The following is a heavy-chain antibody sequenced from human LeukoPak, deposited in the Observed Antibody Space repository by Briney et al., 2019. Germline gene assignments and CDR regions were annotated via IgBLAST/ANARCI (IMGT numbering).Heavy chain of an antibody. CDR3: ASSGSGSYENWFDP. Sequence: GASVKVSCKASGGTFSSYAISWVRQAPRQGLEWMGIINPSGGSTSYAQKFQGRVTMTRDTSTSTVYMELSSLRSEDTAVYYCASSGSGSYENWFDPWGQGTLVTVSS. V-gene: IGHV1-46*01. CDR2: INPSGGST. J-gene: IGHJ5*02. D-gene: IGHD1-26*01. CDR1: GGTFSSYA.